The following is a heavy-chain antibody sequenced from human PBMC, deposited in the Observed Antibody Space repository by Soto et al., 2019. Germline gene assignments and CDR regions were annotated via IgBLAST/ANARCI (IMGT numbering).Heavy chain of an antibody. CDR3: ARESRDDFWSGYYGFDY. D-gene: IGHD3-3*01. CDR2: INYSGST. J-gene: IGHJ4*02. CDR1: GGSFSGYY. Sequence: SETLSLTCAFYGGSFSGYYWSWIRQPPGKGLEWIGEINYSGSTNYNPSLKSRVTISVDTSKNQFSLKLSSVTAADTAVYYCARESRDDFWSGYYGFDYWGQGTLVTVS. V-gene: IGHV4-34*01.